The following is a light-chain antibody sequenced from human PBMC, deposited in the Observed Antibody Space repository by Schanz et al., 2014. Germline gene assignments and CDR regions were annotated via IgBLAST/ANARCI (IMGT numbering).Light chain of an antibody. CDR1: SSDVGSYNL. Sequence: QSVLTQPASVSGSPGQSITISCTGTSSDVGSYNLVSWYQHHPGKAPKLMIYEGSKRPSGVSNRFSGSGSGNTASLTISGLQAEDEAEYYCSSYTRSAIFVFGTGTKLTVL. CDR3: SSYTRSAIFV. V-gene: IGLV2-14*02. J-gene: IGLJ1*01. CDR2: EGS.